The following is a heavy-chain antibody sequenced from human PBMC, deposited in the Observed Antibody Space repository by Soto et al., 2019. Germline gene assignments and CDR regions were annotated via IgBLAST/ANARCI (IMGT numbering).Heavy chain of an antibody. CDR3: ARAYINYDNWFDP. CDR2: IYHSGSA. Sequence: SETLSLTFAVSHGSINSSGNSWSWIRQAPGKGLEWIGYIYHSGSAYYNPSLKSRVTISVDKSKNQFSLKLNSVTAADTAVYYCARAYINYDNWFDPWGQG. CDR1: HGSINSSGNS. D-gene: IGHD4-4*01. V-gene: IGHV4-30-2*01. J-gene: IGHJ5*02.